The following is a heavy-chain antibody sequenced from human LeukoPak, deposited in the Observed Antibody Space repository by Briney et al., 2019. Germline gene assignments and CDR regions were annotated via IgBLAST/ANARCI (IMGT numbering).Heavy chain of an antibody. V-gene: IGHV3-23*01. CDR1: GFIFSCYA. CDR3: ATDPSCINDVCHGDFDY. D-gene: IGHD2-8*01. J-gene: IGHJ4*02. CDR2: ISGSGGSM. Sequence: PGGSLRLSCAASGFIFSCYAMSWVRQAPGKGLEWVSSISGSGGSMYYADSVKGRFTISRDNSKNTLYLQMNSLRVEDTAVYYCATDPSCINDVCHGDFDYWGQGTLVTVSS.